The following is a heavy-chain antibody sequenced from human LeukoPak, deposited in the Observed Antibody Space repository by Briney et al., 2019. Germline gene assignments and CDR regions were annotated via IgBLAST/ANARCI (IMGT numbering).Heavy chain of an antibody. CDR2: IYPGDSDT. Sequence: PGESLKISCKGSGYSFTNQWIAWVRQMPGKGLEWMGIIYPGDSDTKYSPSFQGQVTISADKSINTAYLHWSSLKASDTAMYYCARHPARRLGHCSGGSCPVDYWGQGTLVTVSS. J-gene: IGHJ4*02. V-gene: IGHV5-51*01. CDR3: ARHPARRLGHCSGGSCPVDY. CDR1: GYSFTNQW. D-gene: IGHD2-15*01.